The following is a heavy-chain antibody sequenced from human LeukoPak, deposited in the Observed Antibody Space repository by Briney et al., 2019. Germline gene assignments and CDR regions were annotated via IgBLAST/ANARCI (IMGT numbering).Heavy chain of an antibody. CDR1: GGSISSSSYY. V-gene: IGHV4-39*01. J-gene: IGHJ3*02. CDR2: IYYSGST. D-gene: IGHD3-10*01. CDR3: ARRIRGTGAFDI. Sequence: PSETLSLTCTVSGGSISSSSYYWGWIRQPPGKGLEWIGSIYYSGSTYYNPSLKSRVTISVDTSKNQFSLKLSSVTAADTAVYYCARRIRGTGAFDIWGQGTMVTVSS.